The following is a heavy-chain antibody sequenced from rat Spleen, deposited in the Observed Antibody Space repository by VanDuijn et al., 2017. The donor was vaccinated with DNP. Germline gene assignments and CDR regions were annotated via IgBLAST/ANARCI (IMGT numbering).Heavy chain of an antibody. J-gene: IGHJ4*01. CDR2: ISYDCSST. V-gene: IGHV5-7*01. D-gene: IGHD1-11*01. CDR1: GFTFSDYN. CDR3: ARHYGGYAMEA. Sequence: EVQLVESGGGLVQPGGSMKLSCAASGFTFSDYNMAWVRQAPKKGLEWVATISYDCSSTYYRDSVKGRFTISRDNAKSTLYLQMDSLRSEDTATYYCARHYGGYAMEAWGQGTSVTVSS.